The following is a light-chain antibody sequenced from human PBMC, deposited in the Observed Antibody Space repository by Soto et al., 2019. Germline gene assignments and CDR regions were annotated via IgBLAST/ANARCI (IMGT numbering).Light chain of an antibody. Sequence: EIVLTQSPATLSLSPGERATLSCRASQSVSSYLAWYQQKPGQAPRLLINDASARATGIPARFSGSGSGTDFTLTISSLEPEDFAVYYCQQRSNLMYTFGWETKLEIK. CDR1: QSVSSY. CDR2: DAS. CDR3: QQRSNLMYT. V-gene: IGKV3-11*01. J-gene: IGKJ2*01.